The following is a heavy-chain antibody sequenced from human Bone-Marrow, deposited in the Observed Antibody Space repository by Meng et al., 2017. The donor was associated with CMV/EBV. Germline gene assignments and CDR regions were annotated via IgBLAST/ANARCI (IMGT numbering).Heavy chain of an antibody. Sequence: GSLRLSCAVYGGSFSGYYWTWIRQPPRKGLEWIGEIDHSGSTNYNPSLKSRVTISVDTSKNQFSLKLSSVTAADTAVYYCARRHYDFWSGYNGFDPWGQGTLVTVSS. CDR3: ARRHYDFWSGYNGFDP. CDR2: IDHSGST. CDR1: GGSFSGYY. J-gene: IGHJ5*02. V-gene: IGHV4-34*01. D-gene: IGHD3-3*01.